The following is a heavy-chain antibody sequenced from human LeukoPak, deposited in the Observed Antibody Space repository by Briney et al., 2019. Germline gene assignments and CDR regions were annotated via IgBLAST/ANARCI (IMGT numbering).Heavy chain of an antibody. CDR2: IYYSGST. J-gene: IGHJ4*02. D-gene: IGHD6-19*01. Sequence: SETLSLTCTVSGGSISSSSYYWGWIRQPPGKGLEWIGTIYYSGSTYYNPSLKSRVTISVDTSKNQFSLKLRSVTAADTAVYYCARVLLSGWYGLPHFDYWGQGTLVTVSS. CDR1: GGSISSSSYY. CDR3: ARVLLSGWYGLPHFDY. V-gene: IGHV4-39*01.